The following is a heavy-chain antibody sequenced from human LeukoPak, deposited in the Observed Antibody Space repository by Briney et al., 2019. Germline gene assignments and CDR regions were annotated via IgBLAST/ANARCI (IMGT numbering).Heavy chain of an antibody. CDR2: ISAYNGNT. CDR3: ARDPGSAAGPDYPPHFDY. V-gene: IGHV1-18*01. Sequence: ASVKVSCKASGYTFTSYGISWVRQAPGQGLEWMGWISAYNGNTNYAQKLQGRVTMTTDTSTSTAYMELRSLRSDDTAVYYCARDPGSAAGPDYPPHFDYWGQGTLVTVSS. J-gene: IGHJ4*02. CDR1: GYTFTSYG. D-gene: IGHD6-13*01.